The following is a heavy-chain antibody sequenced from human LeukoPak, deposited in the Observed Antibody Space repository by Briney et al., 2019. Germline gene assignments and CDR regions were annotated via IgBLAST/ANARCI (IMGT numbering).Heavy chain of an antibody. J-gene: IGHJ4*02. Sequence: GGSLRLSCAASGFTFSTYWMSWVRQAPGKGLEWVANIRQDGSDKYYVDSVKGRFTISRDNAKNSLYLQMNSLRADDTAIYYCARGQIPSGELLRFDCWGQGTLVTVSS. CDR3: ARGQIPSGELLRFDC. D-gene: IGHD1-26*01. CDR2: IRQDGSDK. V-gene: IGHV3-7*03. CDR1: GFTFSTYW.